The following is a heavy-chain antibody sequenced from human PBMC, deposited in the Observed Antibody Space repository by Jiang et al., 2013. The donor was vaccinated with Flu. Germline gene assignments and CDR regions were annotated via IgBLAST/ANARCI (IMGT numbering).Heavy chain of an antibody. V-gene: IGHV3-33*01. CDR2: IWYDGSNK. Sequence: LESGGGVVQPGRSLRLSCAASGFTFSSYGMHWVRQAPGKGLEWVAVIWYDGSNKYYADSVKGRFTISRDNSKNTLYLQMNSLRAEDTAVYYCARDPGAGAPSMDVWGQGTTVTVSS. J-gene: IGHJ6*02. CDR1: GFTFSSYG. D-gene: IGHD1-26*01. CDR3: ARDPGAGAPSMDV.